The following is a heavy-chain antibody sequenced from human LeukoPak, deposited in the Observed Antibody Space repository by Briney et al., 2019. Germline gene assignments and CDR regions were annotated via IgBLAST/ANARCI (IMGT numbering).Heavy chain of an antibody. D-gene: IGHD3-10*01. CDR1: GGSISSGGYS. V-gene: IGHV4-30-2*01. CDR2: IYHSGST. CDR3: ASPLWFGELNGMDV. J-gene: IGHJ6*02. Sequence: SETLSLTCAVSGGSISSGGYSWSWIRQPPGKGLEWIGYIYHSGSTYYNPSLKSRVTISVDRSKNQFSLKLSSVTAADTAVYYCASPLWFGELNGMDVWGQGTTVTVSS.